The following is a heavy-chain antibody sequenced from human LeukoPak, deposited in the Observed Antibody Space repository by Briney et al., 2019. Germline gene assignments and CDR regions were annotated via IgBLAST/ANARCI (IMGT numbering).Heavy chain of an antibody. J-gene: IGHJ4*02. Sequence: PSETLSLTCGVSGGSISNTNWWSWLRQPPGQGLEWIGEISLTGLTHYNPSLESRVTVSLDKPKNQLSLNLTSVTAADTAVYYCSRENGAFSPFGYWGQGTLVTVLS. V-gene: IGHV4-4*02. CDR1: GGSISNTNW. CDR2: ISLTGLT. D-gene: IGHD2-8*01. CDR3: SRENGAFSPFGY.